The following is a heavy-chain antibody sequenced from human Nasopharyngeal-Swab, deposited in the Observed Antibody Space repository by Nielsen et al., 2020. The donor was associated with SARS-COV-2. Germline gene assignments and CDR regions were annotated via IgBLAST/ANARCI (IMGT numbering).Heavy chain of an antibody. J-gene: IGHJ3*02. D-gene: IGHD3-3*01. CDR3: TRLRYDFWSGWGAADAFDI. V-gene: IGHV3-73*01. Sequence: VRQMPGKGLEWVGRIRSKANSYATAYAASVKGRFTISRDGSKNTAYLQMNSLKTEDTAVYYCTRLRYDFWSGWGAADAFDIWGQGTMVTVSS. CDR2: IRSKANSYAT.